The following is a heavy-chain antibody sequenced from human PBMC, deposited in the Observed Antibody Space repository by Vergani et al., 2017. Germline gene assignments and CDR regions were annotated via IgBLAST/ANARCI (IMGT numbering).Heavy chain of an antibody. CDR3: AGGQLGDSIYYYYGMDV. CDR1: GGSISSYY. D-gene: IGHD6-6*01. CDR2: IYYSGST. V-gene: IGHV4-59*12. J-gene: IGHJ6*02. Sequence: QVQLQESGPGLVKPSETLSLTCTVSGGSISSYYWSWIRQPPGKGLEWIGYIYYSGSTNYNPSLKSRVTISVDTSKNQFSLKLSSVTAADTAVYYCAGGQLGDSIYYYYGMDVWGQGTTVTVSS.